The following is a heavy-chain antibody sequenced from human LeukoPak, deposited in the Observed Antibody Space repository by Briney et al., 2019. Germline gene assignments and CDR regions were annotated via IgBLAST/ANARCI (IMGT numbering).Heavy chain of an antibody. CDR2: IYSGGST. CDR1: GFTVSGNY. Sequence: PGGSLRLSCAAPGFTVSGNYISWVRQAPGKGLEWVSVIYSGGSTYYADSVKGRFTISRDNSKNTLYLQMNSLRAEDTAVYYCATRGDYVWGSYRSLYYFDYWGQGTLVPVSS. J-gene: IGHJ4*02. D-gene: IGHD3-16*02. CDR3: ATRGDYVWGSYRSLYYFDY. V-gene: IGHV3-53*01.